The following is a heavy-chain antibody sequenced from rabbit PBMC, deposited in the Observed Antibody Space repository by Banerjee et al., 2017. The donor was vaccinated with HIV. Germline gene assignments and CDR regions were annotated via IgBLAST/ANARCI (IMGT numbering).Heavy chain of an antibody. D-gene: IGHD4-1*01. CDR3: ARDLAGVIGWNFNL. J-gene: IGHJ4*01. CDR1: GIDFSSYYY. V-gene: IGHV1S45*01. CDR2: IYTGSSGRN. Sequence: QEQLEESGGDLVKPGASLTLTCKASGIDFSSYYYMCWVRQAPGKGLEWIACIYTGSSGRNYYASWAKGRFTISKTSSTTVTLQMTSLTAADTATYLCARDLAGVIGWNFNLWGPGTLVTVS.